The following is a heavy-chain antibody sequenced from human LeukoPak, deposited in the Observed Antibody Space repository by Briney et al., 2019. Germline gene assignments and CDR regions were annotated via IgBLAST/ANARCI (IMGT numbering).Heavy chain of an antibody. D-gene: IGHD6-6*01. CDR3: ARADSSSPHYYYYMDV. V-gene: IGHV4-61*02. Sequence: ASQTLSLTCTVSGGSISSGSYYWSWIRQPAGKGLEWIGRIYTSGSTNYNPSLKSRVTISVDTSKNQFSLKLSSVTAADTAVYYCARADSSSPHYYYYMDVWGKGTTVTVSS. CDR1: GGSISSGSYY. J-gene: IGHJ6*03. CDR2: IYTSGST.